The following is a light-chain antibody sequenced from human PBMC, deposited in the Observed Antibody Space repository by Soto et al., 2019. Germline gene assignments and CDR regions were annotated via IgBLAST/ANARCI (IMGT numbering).Light chain of an antibody. CDR2: EVT. J-gene: IGLJ1*01. V-gene: IGLV2-14*01. CDR1: SGDIGSYNR. CDR3: SSYTNINTRACV. Sequence: QSVLTQPPSASGTPGRRVTISCSGTSGDIGSYNRVSWYQQHPGKAPKLIIYEVTDRPSGVSNRFSGSKSGNTASLTISGLQAEDEAEYYCSSYTNINTRACVFGTGTKLTVL.